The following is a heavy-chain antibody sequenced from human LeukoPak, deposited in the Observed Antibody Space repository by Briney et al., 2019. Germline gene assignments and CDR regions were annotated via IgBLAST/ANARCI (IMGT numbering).Heavy chain of an antibody. CDR2: ITSSSSFV. CDR1: GFTFSSNT. D-gene: IGHD3-10*01. Sequence: GGSLRLSCAASGFTFSSNTMNWVRQAPGKGLEWVSSITSSSSFVYYADSVKGRFTISRDNAKNSLYLQMNSLRADDTAVYYCARGLGWFGELLPFDYWGQGTLVTVSS. V-gene: IGHV3-21*01. J-gene: IGHJ4*01. CDR3: ARGLGWFGELLPFDY.